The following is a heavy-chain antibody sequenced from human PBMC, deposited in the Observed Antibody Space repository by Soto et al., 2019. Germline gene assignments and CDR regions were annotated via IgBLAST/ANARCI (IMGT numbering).Heavy chain of an antibody. J-gene: IGHJ4*02. V-gene: IGHV1-2*04. D-gene: IGHD2-8*01. CDR2: INPNSGGT. CDR3: ALLSYCTTVTCFYLDY. Sequence: ASVKVSCKASGYTFTSYYKHWVRQAPGQGLEWMGWINPNSGGTSYAQKFQGSVTMTRDTSISTAYMELTSLRSDDTAVYYCALLSYCTTVTCFYLDYWGQGTPVTVSS. CDR1: GYTFTSYY.